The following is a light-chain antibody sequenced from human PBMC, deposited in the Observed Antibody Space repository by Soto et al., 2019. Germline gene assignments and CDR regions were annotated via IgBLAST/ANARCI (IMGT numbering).Light chain of an antibody. V-gene: IGLV3-21*04. Sequence: SYELTQPPSVSVAPGKTARITCGGNNIGSKSVHWYQQKPGQAPVLVIYYDSDRPSGIPERFSGSNSGNTATLTISRVEAGDEDDYYCQVWDSSSDRHVVFGGGTKLTVL. CDR1: NIGSKS. J-gene: IGLJ2*01. CDR3: QVWDSSSDRHVV. CDR2: YDS.